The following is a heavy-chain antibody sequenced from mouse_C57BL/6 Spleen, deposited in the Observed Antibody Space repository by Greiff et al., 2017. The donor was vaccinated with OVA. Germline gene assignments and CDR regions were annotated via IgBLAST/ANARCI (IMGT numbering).Heavy chain of an antibody. J-gene: IGHJ1*03. D-gene: IGHD1-1*01. CDR1: GYTFTSYW. V-gene: IGHV1-52*01. CDR2: IDPYDSET. CDR3: ARSVTTVVAKGYWYFDV. Sequence: VQLQQPGAELVRPGSSVKLSCKASGYTFTSYWMHWVKQRPIQGLEWIGNIDPYDSETHYNQKFKDKATLNVDKSSSTAYMQLSSLTSEDSAVYYCARSVTTVVAKGYWYFDVWGTGTTVTVSS.